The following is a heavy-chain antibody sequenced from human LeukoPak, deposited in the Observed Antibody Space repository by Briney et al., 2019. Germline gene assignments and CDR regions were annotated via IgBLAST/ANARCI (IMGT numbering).Heavy chain of an antibody. CDR2: IYYSGST. CDR1: GGSISSSSYY. Sequence: SETLSLTCTVSGGSISSSSYYWGWIRQPPGKGLEWIGSIYYSGSTYYNPSLKSRVTISIDTSKNQFSLKLSSVTAADTAVYYCARVRGSSSWYRVFDYWGQGTLVTVSP. V-gene: IGHV4-39*01. CDR3: ARVRGSSSWYRVFDY. D-gene: IGHD6-13*01. J-gene: IGHJ4*02.